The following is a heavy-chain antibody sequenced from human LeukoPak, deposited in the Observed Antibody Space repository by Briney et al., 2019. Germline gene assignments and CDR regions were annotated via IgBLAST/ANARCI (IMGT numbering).Heavy chain of an antibody. Sequence: ETLSLTCTVSGYSISSGYYWGWIRQPPGKGLEWIGSIYHSGSTYYNPSLKSGVTISVDTSKNQFSLKLSSVTAADTAVYYCASLMTTVTTYGYWGQGTLVTVSS. D-gene: IGHD4-17*01. V-gene: IGHV4-38-2*02. CDR2: IYHSGST. CDR3: ASLMTTVTTYGY. J-gene: IGHJ4*02. CDR1: GYSISSGYY.